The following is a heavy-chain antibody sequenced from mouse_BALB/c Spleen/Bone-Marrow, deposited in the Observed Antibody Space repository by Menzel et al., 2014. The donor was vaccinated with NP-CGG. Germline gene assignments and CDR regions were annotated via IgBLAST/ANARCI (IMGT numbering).Heavy chain of an antibody. CDR1: GYTFTDYY. D-gene: IGHD1-2*01. J-gene: IGHJ3*01. Sequence: HLVESGPVLVKPGASVKMSCKASGYTFTDYYINWVKQKPGQGLEWIGWIYPRNNNTKYNERFKDKATLTVDTPSSTAYMQLSSLTSEDTAVYFCARGITTATFAYWGQGTLVTVSA. CDR3: ARGITTATFAY. CDR2: IYPRNNNT. V-gene: IGHV1-84*02.